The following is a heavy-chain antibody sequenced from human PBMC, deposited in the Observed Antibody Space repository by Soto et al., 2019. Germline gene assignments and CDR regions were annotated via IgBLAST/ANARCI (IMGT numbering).Heavy chain of an antibody. CDR3: ARAHASGHGVDL. Sequence: SETLSLTCAVSSYSIRSGDYWAWSRQSPGTGLEWFGSISRSGDTFYNASLRSRVTLSVDGSKNQVFLELTSVTAADTALHYCARAHASGHGVDLWGQGTLVTVSS. D-gene: IGHD5-12*01. J-gene: IGHJ5*02. CDR1: SYSIRSGDY. V-gene: IGHV4-38-2*01. CDR2: ISRSGDT.